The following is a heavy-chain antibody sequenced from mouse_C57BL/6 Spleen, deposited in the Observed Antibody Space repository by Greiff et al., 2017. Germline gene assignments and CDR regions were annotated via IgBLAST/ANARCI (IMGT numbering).Heavy chain of an antibody. J-gene: IGHJ4*01. CDR2: IYPSDSET. CDR1: GYTFTSYW. V-gene: IGHV1-61*01. Sequence: QVQLQQPGAELVRPGSSVKLSCKASGYTFTSYWMDWVKQRPGQGLEWIGNIYPSDSETHYNQKFKDKATLTVDKSSSTAYMQLSSLSSEDSAVYYCARSDYEAMDYWGQGTSVTVSS. CDR3: ARSDYEAMDY.